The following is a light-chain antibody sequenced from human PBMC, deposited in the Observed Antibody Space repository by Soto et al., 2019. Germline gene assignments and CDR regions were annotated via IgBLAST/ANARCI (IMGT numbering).Light chain of an antibody. CDR1: SSDVGGYNY. Sequence: QSGLTQPASVSGSPGQSITISCTGTSSDVGGYNYVSWYQHHPGEAPKLMIYEVSNRPSGVSHRCSGXXXXXTXXLXXXAXXXXAAXVDSCSSYPSSSTLVFGTGTKVTVL. J-gene: IGLJ1*01. V-gene: IGLV2-14*01. CDR3: SSYPSSSTLV. CDR2: EVS.